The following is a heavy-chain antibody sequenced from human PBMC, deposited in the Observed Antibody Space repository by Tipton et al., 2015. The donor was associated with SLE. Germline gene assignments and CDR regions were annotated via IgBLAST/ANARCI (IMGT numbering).Heavy chain of an antibody. CDR1: GGSISSHY. CDR3: AREAPLTGFY. CDR2: IYYSGST. D-gene: IGHD3-9*01. Sequence: GLVKPSETLSLTCTVSGGSISSHYWSWIRQPPGKGLEWIGCIYYSGSTNYNPSLKSRVTISVDTSKNQFSLKLSSVTAADTAVYYCAREAPLTGFYWGQGTLVTVSS. V-gene: IGHV4-59*11. J-gene: IGHJ4*02.